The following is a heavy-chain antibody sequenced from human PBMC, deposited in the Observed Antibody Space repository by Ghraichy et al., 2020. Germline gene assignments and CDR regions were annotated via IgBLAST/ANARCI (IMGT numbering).Heavy chain of an antibody. J-gene: IGHJ3*02. Sequence: SETLSLTCAVNGGSFSNYYWSWVRQPPGKGLEWIGEINHVGITNYNPSLKSRLTISADTSKNYVSLNLSSVTAADTAVYYCTRGTFCICGSCWSRAFDIWGQGAVVTFSS. D-gene: IGHD2-15*01. CDR3: TRGTFCICGSCWSRAFDI. CDR1: GGSFSNYY. CDR2: INHVGIT. V-gene: IGHV4-34*01.